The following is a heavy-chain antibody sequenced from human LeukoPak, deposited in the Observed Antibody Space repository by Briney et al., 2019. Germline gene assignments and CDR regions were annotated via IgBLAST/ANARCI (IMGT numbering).Heavy chain of an antibody. V-gene: IGHV3-23*01. CDR2: ISGSGGST. D-gene: IGHD5-24*01. J-gene: IGHJ4*02. Sequence: PGGSLRLSCAASGFTFSSYAMSWVRQAPGKGLEWVSAISGSGGSTYYADSVKGRFTISRDNSKNTLYLQMNSLRAEDTAVYYCAKPAEMATARLYYFDYWGQGTLVTVSS. CDR3: AKPAEMATARLYYFDY. CDR1: GFTFSSYA.